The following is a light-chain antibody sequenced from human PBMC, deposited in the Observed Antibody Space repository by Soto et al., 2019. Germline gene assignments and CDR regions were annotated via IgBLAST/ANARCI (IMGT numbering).Light chain of an antibody. V-gene: IGKV3-11*01. CDR3: QQRSNWPALS. CDR1: QSVRTF. J-gene: IGKJ4*01. CDR2: DTS. Sequence: EIVLTQSPATLSLSPGERATLSCRASQSVRTFLAWYQQKPGQAPRLLIYDTSNRATGIPARFSGSGSGTDFTLTISSLEPEDFAVYYCQQRSNWPALSFGGGTNVEIK.